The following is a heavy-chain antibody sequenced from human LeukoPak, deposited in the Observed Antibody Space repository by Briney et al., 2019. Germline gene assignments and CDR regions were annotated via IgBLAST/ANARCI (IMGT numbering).Heavy chain of an antibody. CDR2: ISYDGSNK. V-gene: IGHV3-30*04. CDR3: AKDFRLWFGESHYFDY. Sequence: GGSLRLSCAASGFTFSSYAMDWVRQAPGKGLEWVAVISYDGSNKYYADSVKGRFTISRDNSKNALYLQMNSLRAEDTAVYYCAKDFRLWFGESHYFDYWGQGTLVTVSS. J-gene: IGHJ4*02. D-gene: IGHD3-10*01. CDR1: GFTFSSYA.